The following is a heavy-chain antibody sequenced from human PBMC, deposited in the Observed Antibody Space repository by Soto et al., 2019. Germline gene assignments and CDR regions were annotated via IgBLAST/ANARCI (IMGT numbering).Heavy chain of an antibody. CDR1: GFTFGSYA. V-gene: IGHV3-23*01. D-gene: IGHD3-16*01. CDR2: ISGSGRTT. Sequence: EVQLLESGGGLVQPGGSLRLSCAASGFTFGSYAMNWLRQAPGRGLECLSFISGSGRTTYYADSVKRRFTVSRDNSKNTLDLQMNSLRAEDTALYYCAKFRGPSYSYYSMDVWGKGTTVTVSS. J-gene: IGHJ6*03. CDR3: AKFRGPSYSYYSMDV.